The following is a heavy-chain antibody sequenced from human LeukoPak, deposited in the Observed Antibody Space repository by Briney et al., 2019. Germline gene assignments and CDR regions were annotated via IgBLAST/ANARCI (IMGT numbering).Heavy chain of an antibody. CDR3: ARLGYCSSTSCYADWFDP. D-gene: IGHD2-2*01. V-gene: IGHV4-59*08. J-gene: IGHJ5*02. CDR1: GGSISSYY. Sequence: SETLSLTCTVSGGSISSYYWSWIRQPPGKGLEWIGYIYYSGSTNYTPSLKTRLTISVDTSKNQFSLKLSSVTAADTAVYYCARLGYCSSTSCYADWFDPWGQGTLVTVSS. CDR2: IYYSGST.